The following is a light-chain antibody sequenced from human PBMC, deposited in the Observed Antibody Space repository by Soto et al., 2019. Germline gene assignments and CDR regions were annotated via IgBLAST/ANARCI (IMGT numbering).Light chain of an antibody. CDR2: GAS. V-gene: IGKV3D-20*02. CDR1: QSVSSSS. CDR3: QQRSNWPRT. Sequence: EIVLTQSSGTLSLSPGERATLSCRASQSVSSSSLAWYQQKPGQAPRLLIYGASSRATGIPDRFSGSGSGTDFTLTVISLEPEDFAVYYCQQRSNWPRTFGQGTRLEIK. J-gene: IGKJ5*01.